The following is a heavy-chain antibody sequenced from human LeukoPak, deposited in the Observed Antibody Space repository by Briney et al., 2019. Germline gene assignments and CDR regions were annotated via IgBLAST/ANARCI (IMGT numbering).Heavy chain of an antibody. CDR3: ARNVVGDCSSTSCYTDY. CDR1: GYTFTSYG. D-gene: IGHD2-2*02. V-gene: IGHV1-18*01. Sequence: GASVKVSCKASGYTFTSYGISWVRRAPGQGLEWMGWISAYNGNTNYAQKLQGRVTMTTDTSTSTAYMELRSLRSDDTAVYYCARNVVGDCSSTSCYTDYWGQGTLVTVSS. J-gene: IGHJ4*02. CDR2: ISAYNGNT.